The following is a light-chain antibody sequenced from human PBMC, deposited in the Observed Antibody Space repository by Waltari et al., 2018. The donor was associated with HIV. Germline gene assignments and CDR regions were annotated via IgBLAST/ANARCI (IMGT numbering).Light chain of an antibody. J-gene: IGKJ4*01. CDR3: QQYESLPLT. CDR1: EDINNF. CDR2: DTS. V-gene: IGKV1-33*01. Sequence: DIQMTQSPSSLSASVGDRVTITCQSTEDINNFLNWYQKKPGKPPKVLIYDTSDLETGVPSRFSGSRSGTDFTLNIAGLQPEDVATYYCQQYESLPLTFGGGTRVEI.